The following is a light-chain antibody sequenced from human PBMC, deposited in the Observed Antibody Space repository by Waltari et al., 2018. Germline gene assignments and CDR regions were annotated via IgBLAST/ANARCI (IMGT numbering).Light chain of an antibody. J-gene: IGKJ2*01. CDR1: QSVSTT. CDR2: GAS. Sequence: IVMTQSPATLSVSPGERATLPCRASQSVSTTLAWYQQKPGQAPRLLISGASTRATGIPARFSGSGSGTEFTLTISSLQSADFAIYYCQQFDNWSFGQGTKLEIK. V-gene: IGKV3-15*01. CDR3: QQFDNWS.